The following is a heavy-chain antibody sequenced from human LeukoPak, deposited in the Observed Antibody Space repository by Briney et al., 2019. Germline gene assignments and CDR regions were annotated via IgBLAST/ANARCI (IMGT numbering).Heavy chain of an antibody. Sequence: GGSLRLSCAASGFTFSSYAMSWVRQAPGKGLEWVSIISGSGGSTYYADSVKGRFTISRDNSKNTLYLQMNSLRAEDTAVYYCARDKSINWFDPWGQGTLVTVSS. CDR1: GFTFSSYA. CDR2: ISGSGGST. V-gene: IGHV3-23*01. J-gene: IGHJ5*02. D-gene: IGHD2-2*02. CDR3: ARDKSINWFDP.